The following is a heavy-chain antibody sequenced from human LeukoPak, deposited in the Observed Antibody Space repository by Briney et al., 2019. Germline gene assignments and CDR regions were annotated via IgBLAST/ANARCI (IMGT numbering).Heavy chain of an antibody. Sequence: PGGSLRLSCAASGFTFSTNAMSWVRQAPGKGLEWVAVISYDGNIKYYTDSVKGRFTISRDNSKNTLYLQMNSLRAEDTAVYYCARDYLMGGTTGKAFDIWGQGTMVTISS. D-gene: IGHD1-26*01. CDR3: ARDYLMGGTTGKAFDI. V-gene: IGHV3-30*04. CDR2: ISYDGNIK. CDR1: GFTFSTNA. J-gene: IGHJ3*02.